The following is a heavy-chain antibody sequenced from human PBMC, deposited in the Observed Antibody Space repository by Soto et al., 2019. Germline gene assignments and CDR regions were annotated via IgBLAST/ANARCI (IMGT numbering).Heavy chain of an antibody. CDR3: ARLGPLNLSTSAVAYYFYYYGMDV. Sequence: GASVKVSCKASGGTFSNYAITWVRQAPGQGLEWMGGIIPIFGTVNYAQKFQGRVTITADESTSTAYMELSSLRSEDTAVYYCARLGPLNLSTSAVAYYFYYYGMDVWGQGTTVTVS. CDR2: IIPIFGTV. CDR1: GGTFSNYA. D-gene: IGHD2-2*01. V-gene: IGHV1-69*13. J-gene: IGHJ6*02.